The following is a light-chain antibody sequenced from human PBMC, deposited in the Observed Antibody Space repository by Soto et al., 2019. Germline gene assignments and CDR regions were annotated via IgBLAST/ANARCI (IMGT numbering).Light chain of an antibody. CDR2: AAS. CDR1: QCISSW. V-gene: IGKV1-12*01. CDR3: QQANSLPLT. Sequence: DIQMTQSPSSVSASVGDRVTITCRASQCISSWLDWYQQKPGKDPKLLIYAASSLQSGVPSRFSGTGSVTDFTLTISILQPEDFATYYFQQANSLPLTLGGGTKVQIK. J-gene: IGKJ4*01.